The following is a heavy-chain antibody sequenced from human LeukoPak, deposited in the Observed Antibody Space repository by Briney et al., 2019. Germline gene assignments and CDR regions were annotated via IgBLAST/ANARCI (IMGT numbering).Heavy chain of an antibody. CDR1: GGTFSSYA. CDR3: ARGNRLVIGSEEIDI. D-gene: IGHD3-10*01. Sequence: ASVKVSCKASGGTFSSYAISWVRQAPGQGLEWMGRIIPIFGRANYAQKFQGRVTITTDESTSTAYMELSSLRSEDTAVYYCARGNRLVIGSEEIDIWGQGTMVTVPS. CDR2: IIPIFGRA. V-gene: IGHV1-69*05. J-gene: IGHJ3*02.